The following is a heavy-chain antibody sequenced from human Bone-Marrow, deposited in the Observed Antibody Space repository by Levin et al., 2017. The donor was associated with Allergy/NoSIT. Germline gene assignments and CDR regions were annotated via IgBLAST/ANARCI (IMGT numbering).Heavy chain of an antibody. J-gene: IGHJ4*02. Sequence: GESLKISCAASGFTFSSYGMHWVRQAPGKGLEWVAVISYDGSNKYYADSVKGRFTISRDNSKNTLYLQMNSLRAEDTAVYYCAKDLDLVLRYFDWLPRFDYWGQGTLVTVSS. V-gene: IGHV3-30*18. CDR2: ISYDGSNK. D-gene: IGHD3-9*01. CDR1: GFTFSSYG. CDR3: AKDLDLVLRYFDWLPRFDY.